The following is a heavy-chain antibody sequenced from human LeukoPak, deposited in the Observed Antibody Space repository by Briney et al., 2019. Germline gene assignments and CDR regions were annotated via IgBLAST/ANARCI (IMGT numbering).Heavy chain of an antibody. CDR2: IYPGDSDI. J-gene: IGHJ4*02. Sequence: GESLKIFCRGSGYSFSSYWIVWGRQMSGKGLEWMGIIYPGDSDIKYSPSFQGQVTVSADKSTSTAYLQWSGLKASDTAMYYCARLREPGFHFDYWGQGTLVTVSS. CDR3: ARLREPGFHFDY. D-gene: IGHD1-14*01. V-gene: IGHV5-51*01. CDR1: GYSFSSYW.